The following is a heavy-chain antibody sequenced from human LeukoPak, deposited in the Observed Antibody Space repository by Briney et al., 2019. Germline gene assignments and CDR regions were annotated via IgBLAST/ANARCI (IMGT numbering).Heavy chain of an antibody. CDR3: ARKVSGNWPRPIDY. CDR1: GFTFSSYW. D-gene: IGHD1-1*01. CDR2: IKQDGGEK. Sequence: GGSLRLSCAASGFTFSSYWMSWVRQAPGKGLEWVADIKQDGGEKYYVDSVKGRFTISRDNAKNSLYLQMNSLRAEDTAVYYCARKVSGNWPRPIDYWGQGTLVTVSS. J-gene: IGHJ4*02. V-gene: IGHV3-7*01.